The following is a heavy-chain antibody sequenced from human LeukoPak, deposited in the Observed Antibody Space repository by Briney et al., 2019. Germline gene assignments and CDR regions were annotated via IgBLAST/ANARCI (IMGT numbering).Heavy chain of an antibody. CDR1: GFTFSYSW. V-gene: IGHV3-15*01. D-gene: IGHD1-26*01. CDR3: AEFNTRDAFEI. CDR2: IKSKSDGGTA. J-gene: IGHJ3*02. Sequence: MTGGSLRLSCVASGFTFSYSWMSWVRQAPGKGLEWGGRIKSKSDGGTADYAAVVKARFIISRDDSKDTLYLQMNSLKTEDTGIYYCAEFNTRDAFEIWGQGTMVTVSS.